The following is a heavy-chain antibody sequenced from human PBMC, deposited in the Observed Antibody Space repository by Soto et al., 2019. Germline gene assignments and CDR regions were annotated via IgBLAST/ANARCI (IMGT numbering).Heavy chain of an antibody. Sequence: QVQLLQSGAEVKKPGASVKVSCKASGYTFASYGVIWVRQATGQGLEWMGWISAYNGNTNYAQRLQGRVTMTTDTSTSTAYMELRSLRSDDTAVYFCARTYCSSTSCLDCWGQGTLVTVSS. CDR3: ARTYCSSTSCLDC. V-gene: IGHV1-18*01. CDR2: ISAYNGNT. CDR1: GYTFASYG. J-gene: IGHJ4*02. D-gene: IGHD2-2*01.